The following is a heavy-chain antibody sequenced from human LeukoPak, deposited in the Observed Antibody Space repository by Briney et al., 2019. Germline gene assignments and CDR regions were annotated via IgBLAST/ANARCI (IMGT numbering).Heavy chain of an antibody. D-gene: IGHD3-10*01. CDR1: GGSISSYY. CDR2: IYYSGST. J-gene: IGHJ6*03. Sequence: SETLSLTCTVSGGSISSYYWSWIRQPPGKGLEWIGYIYYSGSTNYNPSLKSRVTISVDTSKNQFSLKLSSVTAADTAVYYCARGPYGSGKDYYYYMDVWGKGTTVTVSS. CDR3: ARGPYGSGKDYYYYMDV. V-gene: IGHV4-59*01.